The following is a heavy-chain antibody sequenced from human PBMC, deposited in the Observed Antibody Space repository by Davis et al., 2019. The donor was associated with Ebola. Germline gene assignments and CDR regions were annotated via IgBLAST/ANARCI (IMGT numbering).Heavy chain of an antibody. CDR2: ISGSGGST. V-gene: IGHV3-23*01. Sequence: GGSLRLSCAASGFTFSSYAMSWVRQAPGKGLEWVSAISGSGGSTYYADSVKGRFTISRDNSKNSLYLQMNSLRAEDTAVYYCAALPHLYSWFDPWGQGTLVTVSS. CDR3: AALPHLYSWFDP. J-gene: IGHJ5*02. CDR1: GFTFSSYA. D-gene: IGHD1-26*01.